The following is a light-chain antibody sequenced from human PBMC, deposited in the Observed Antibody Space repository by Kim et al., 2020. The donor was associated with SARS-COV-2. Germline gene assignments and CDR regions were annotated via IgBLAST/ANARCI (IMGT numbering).Light chain of an antibody. Sequence: SATISCTGTSSDIGGYNYVSWYQQHPGKAPKLMIYEVNKRPSGVPDRFSGSKSGNTASLTVSGLQAEDEADYYCYSYAGSNNWVFGGGTQLTVL. J-gene: IGLJ3*02. CDR1: SSDIGGYNY. CDR3: YSYAGSNNWV. V-gene: IGLV2-8*01. CDR2: EVN.